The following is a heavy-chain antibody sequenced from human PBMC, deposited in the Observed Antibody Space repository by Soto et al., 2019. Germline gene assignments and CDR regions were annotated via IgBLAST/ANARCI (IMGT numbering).Heavy chain of an antibody. Sequence: SETLSLTCTVSGGSISSYYWSWIRQPPGKGLEWIGYIYYSGSTNYNPSLKSRVTISVDTSKNQFSLKLSSVTAADTAVYYCARVSPYDFWSGYPWYFDYWGQGTLVTVSS. D-gene: IGHD3-3*01. CDR2: IYYSGST. CDR1: GGSISSYY. V-gene: IGHV4-59*01. J-gene: IGHJ4*02. CDR3: ARVSPYDFWSGYPWYFDY.